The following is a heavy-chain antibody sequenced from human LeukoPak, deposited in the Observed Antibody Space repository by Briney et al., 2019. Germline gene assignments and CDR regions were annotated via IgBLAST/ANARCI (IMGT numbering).Heavy chain of an antibody. Sequence: SGTLSLTCGVSGGSILSTNGWSWVRQRPGKGLEWIGEFHLNGATNYNPSVEGRVTMSIDKSQTHLSLEVTSVTAADTAMYYCPRESGAFSPFGFWGQGTLVTVSS. J-gene: IGHJ4*02. CDR1: GGSILSTNG. CDR3: PRESGAFSPFGF. CDR2: FHLNGAT. D-gene: IGHD1-26*01. V-gene: IGHV4-4*02.